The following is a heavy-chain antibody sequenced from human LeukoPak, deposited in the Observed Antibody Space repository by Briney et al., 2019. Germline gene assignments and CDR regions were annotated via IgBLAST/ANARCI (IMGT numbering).Heavy chain of an antibody. D-gene: IGHD6-19*01. CDR1: GGSISSSSYY. CDR3: ARGIAVALDY. V-gene: IGHV4-39*07. J-gene: IGHJ4*02. Sequence: SETLSLTCTVSGGSISSSSYYWGWIRQPPGKGLEWIGSIYYSGSTYYNPSLKSRVTISVDTSKNQFSLKLSSVTAADTAVYYCARGIAVALDYWGQGTLVAVSS. CDR2: IYYSGST.